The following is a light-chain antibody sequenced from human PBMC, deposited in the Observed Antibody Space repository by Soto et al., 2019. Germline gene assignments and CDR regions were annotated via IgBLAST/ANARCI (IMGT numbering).Light chain of an antibody. V-gene: IGKV3D-15*01. CDR1: QSVSNN. Sequence: EIVMTQSPATLSVSPGDSATLSCRASQSVSNNLAWYHQKPGQAPRVLIYGASSRATGIPDRFSGSGSGTDFSLTISSLQSEDFAVYYCQQYNNWPPLTFGGGTKVDIK. CDR3: QQYNNWPPLT. CDR2: GAS. J-gene: IGKJ4*01.